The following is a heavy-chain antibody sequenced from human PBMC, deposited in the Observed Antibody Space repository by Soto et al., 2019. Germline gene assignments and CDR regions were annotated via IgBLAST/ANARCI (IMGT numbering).Heavy chain of an antibody. CDR2: ISRDGGTK. V-gene: IGHV3-30*03. D-gene: IGHD2-8*02. J-gene: IGHJ4*02. CDR1: GFTVSTYG. CDR3: TGEVASGY. Sequence: QVQLVESGGGVVQPGRSLRLSCAVSGFTVSTYGMHWVRQAPGKGLEWVAVISRDGGTKYYADSVQGRFTISRDNSRNTLFLEMKSLRGDDMAVYYCTGEVASGYWGQGTLVTVSS.